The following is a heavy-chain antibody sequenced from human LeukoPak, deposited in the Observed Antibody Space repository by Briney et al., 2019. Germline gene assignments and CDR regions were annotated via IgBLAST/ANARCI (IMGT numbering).Heavy chain of an antibody. CDR2: IYHSGST. D-gene: IGHD2-8*02. J-gene: IGHJ6*03. Sequence: SETLSLTCTVSGYSISSGYYWGWIRQPPGKGLEWIGSIYHSGSTYYNPSLKSRVTISVDTSKNQFSLKLSSVTAADTAVYYCARDRIVPVGGYMDVWGKGATVTVSS. CDR1: GYSISSGYY. CDR3: ARDRIVPVGGYMDV. V-gene: IGHV4-38-2*02.